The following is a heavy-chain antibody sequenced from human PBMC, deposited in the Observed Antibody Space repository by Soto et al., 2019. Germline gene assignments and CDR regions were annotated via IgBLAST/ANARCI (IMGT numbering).Heavy chain of an antibody. CDR1: GLSVSNYW. J-gene: IGHJ4*02. Sequence: GASLRISCAASGLSVSNYWMHWVRQTPGKGLEWVSRINSDDTSSSYADSGKGRFTISRDNSKNTLYLQMNSLRTEDPAVSYCARALDFWSAYFDYWGQGSLVTVSS. D-gene: IGHD3-3*01. CDR2: INSDDTSS. V-gene: IGHV3-74*01. CDR3: ARALDFWSAYFDY.